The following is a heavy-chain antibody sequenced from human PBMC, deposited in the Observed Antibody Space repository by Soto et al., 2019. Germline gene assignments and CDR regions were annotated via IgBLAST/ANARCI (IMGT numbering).Heavy chain of an antibody. CDR3: ARVARYVSWSYYND. D-gene: IGHD3-10*01. Sequence: EVQMVETGGGLIQPGGSLRLSCADSGFTVSSNYMSWVRQAPGKGLEWVSVIYSGGSTYYADSVKGRFTISRDKSKNTLYRQMHSLRVEDTAVYYCARVARYVSWSYYNDWGQGTLVTVSS. CDR2: IYSGGST. J-gene: IGHJ1*01. CDR1: GFTVSSNY. V-gene: IGHV3-53*02.